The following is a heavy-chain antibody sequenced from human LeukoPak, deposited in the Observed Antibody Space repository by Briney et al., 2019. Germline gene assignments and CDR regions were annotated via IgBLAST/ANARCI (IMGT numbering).Heavy chain of an antibody. D-gene: IGHD1-26*01. CDR1: GYTFTSYG. CDR2: ISAYNGNT. Sequence: ASVKVSCKASGYTFTSYGIGWVLQAPGQGLEWMGWISAYNGNTNYAQKLQGRVTMTTETSTSTAYMELRSLRSDDTAVYYCARGGEIVGATTWSDYWGQGTLVTVSS. V-gene: IGHV1-18*01. J-gene: IGHJ4*02. CDR3: ARGGEIVGATTWSDY.